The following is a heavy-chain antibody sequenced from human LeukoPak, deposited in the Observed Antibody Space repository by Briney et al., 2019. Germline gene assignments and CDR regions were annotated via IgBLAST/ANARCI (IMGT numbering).Heavy chain of an antibody. CDR3: ARDPSSWYGNAPAEYFQH. D-gene: IGHD6-13*01. CDR2: IKQDGSEK. J-gene: IGHJ1*01. V-gene: IGHV3-7*01. Sequence: GGSLRLSCAASGFTFSSYWMSWVRQAPGKGLEWVANIKQDGSEKYYADSVKGRFTISRDNAKNSLYLQMNSLRAEDTAVYYCARDPSSWYGNAPAEYFQHWGQGTLVTVSS. CDR1: GFTFSSYW.